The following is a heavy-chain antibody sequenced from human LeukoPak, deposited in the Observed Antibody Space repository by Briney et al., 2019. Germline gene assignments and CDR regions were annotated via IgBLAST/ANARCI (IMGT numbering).Heavy chain of an antibody. Sequence: ASVKVSCKASGYTFTSYAMHWVRQAPGQRLEWMGWINAGNGNTKYSQKFQGRVTITRDTSASTAYKELSSLRSEDTAVYYCAREGRRLDAFDIWGQGTMVTVSS. CDR2: INAGNGNT. CDR1: GYTFTSYA. D-gene: IGHD1-1*01. J-gene: IGHJ3*02. CDR3: AREGRRLDAFDI. V-gene: IGHV1-3*01.